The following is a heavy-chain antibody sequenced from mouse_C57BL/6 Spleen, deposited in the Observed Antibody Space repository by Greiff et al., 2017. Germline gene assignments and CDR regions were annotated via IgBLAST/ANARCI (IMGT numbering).Heavy chain of an antibody. V-gene: IGHV1-82*01. CDR1: GYAFSSSW. CDR2: IYPGDGDT. D-gene: IGHD3-2*02. Sequence: VQLQQSGPELVKPGASVKISCKASGYAFSSSWMHWVKQRPGKGLEWIGRIYPGDGDTNYNGKFKGKATLTADKSSSTAYMQLSSLTSEDSAVYFCARTDSSGVFAYWGQGTLVTVSA. CDR3: ARTDSSGVFAY. J-gene: IGHJ3*01.